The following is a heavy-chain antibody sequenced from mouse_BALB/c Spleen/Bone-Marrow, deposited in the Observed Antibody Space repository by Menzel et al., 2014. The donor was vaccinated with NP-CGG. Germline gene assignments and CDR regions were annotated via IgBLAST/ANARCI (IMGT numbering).Heavy chain of an antibody. D-gene: IGHD2-3*01. CDR1: GFTFSSYG. J-gene: IGHJ4*01. Sequence: DVKLVEFGGGLVQPGGSLKLSRAASGFTFSSYGMSWVRQTPDKRLELVATINSNGGSTYYPDSVKGRFTISRDNAKNTLYLQMSSLKSEDTAMYYCARDGYYVFYAMDYWGQGTSVTVSS. V-gene: IGHV5-6-3*01. CDR3: ARDGYYVFYAMDY. CDR2: INSNGGST.